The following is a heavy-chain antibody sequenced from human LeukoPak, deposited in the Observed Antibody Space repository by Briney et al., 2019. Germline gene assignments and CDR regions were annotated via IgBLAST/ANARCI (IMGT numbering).Heavy chain of an antibody. D-gene: IGHD2-2*01. CDR1: GFTFSSYG. CDR3: ARDPPAVHFDY. J-gene: IGHJ4*02. V-gene: IGHV3-33*01. CDR2: IWYDGSNK. Sequence: GRSLRLSCAASGFTFSSYGMHWVRQAPGKGLEWVAVIWYDGSNKYYADSVKGRFTISRDNSKNTLYLQMNSLRAEDTAVYYCARDPPAVHFDYGGQGTLVTVSS.